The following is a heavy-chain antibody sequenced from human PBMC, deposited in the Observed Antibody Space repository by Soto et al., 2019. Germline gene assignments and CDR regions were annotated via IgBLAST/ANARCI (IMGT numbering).Heavy chain of an antibody. CDR3: AKMISGGSPGC. Sequence: GGSLRLSCAASGFTFSAYSMNWVRQAPGKGLEWVSYINSGGTTKYYAGSVKGRFTISRDNAQNSLYLQMNSLRAEDTAIYYRAKMISGGSPGCWGRGTGVTAS. CDR2: INSGGTTK. J-gene: IGHJ4*02. D-gene: IGHD2-15*01. CDR1: GFTFSAYS. V-gene: IGHV3-48*01.